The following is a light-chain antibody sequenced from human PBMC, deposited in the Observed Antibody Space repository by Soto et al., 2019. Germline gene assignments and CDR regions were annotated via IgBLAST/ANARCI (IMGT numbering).Light chain of an antibody. Sequence: QSVLTQPASVSGSPGQSITISCTGTSSVVGSYNLVSWYQQHPGKAPKLMIYEVSKRPSGVSNRFSGSKSGNTASLTISGLQAEGEADYYCCSYAGSSTLVFGGGTQLTVL. CDR3: CSYAGSSTLV. CDR2: EVS. J-gene: IGLJ3*02. V-gene: IGLV2-23*02. CDR1: SSVVGSYNL.